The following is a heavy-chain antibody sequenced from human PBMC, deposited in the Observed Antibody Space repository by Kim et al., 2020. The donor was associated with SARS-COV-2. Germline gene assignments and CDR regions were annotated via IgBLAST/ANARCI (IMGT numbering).Heavy chain of an antibody. Sequence: SETLSLTCAVSGGSISSSNWWSWVRQPPGKGLEWIGEIYHSGSTNYNPSLKSRVTISVDKSKNQFSLKLSSVTAADTAVYYCARIGQWLDGGSPSKAIDYWGQGTLVTVSS. CDR3: ARIGQWLDGGSPSKAIDY. J-gene: IGHJ4*02. D-gene: IGHD6-19*01. CDR2: IYHSGST. V-gene: IGHV4-4*02. CDR1: GGSISSSNW.